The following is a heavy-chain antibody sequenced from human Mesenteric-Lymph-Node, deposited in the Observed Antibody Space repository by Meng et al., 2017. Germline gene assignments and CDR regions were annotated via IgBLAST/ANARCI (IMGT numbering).Heavy chain of an antibody. D-gene: IGHD4-11*01. Sequence: QVQLQESGPGLVKPSGTLSLTCTVSGGSISSGGYYWSWIRQHPGKGLEWIGYIHDSGSTYYNPSLKSRVTISADTSKNQFSLKLSSVTAADTAVYYCARDRTTGRYFDYWGQGTLVTVSS. V-gene: IGHV4-31*03. J-gene: IGHJ4*02. CDR1: GGSISSGGYY. CDR3: ARDRTTGRYFDY. CDR2: IHDSGST.